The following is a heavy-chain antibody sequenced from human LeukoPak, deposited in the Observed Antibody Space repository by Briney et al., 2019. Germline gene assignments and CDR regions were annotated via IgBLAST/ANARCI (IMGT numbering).Heavy chain of an antibody. Sequence: WIRQHPGKGLEWVSGISWNSGTIAYADSVKGRFTISRDNAKTSLYLQMNSLRAEDTALYYCAQDEGYSFGSNAFDIWGQGTMVTVSS. CDR3: AQDEGYSFGSNAFDI. V-gene: IGHV3-9*01. CDR2: ISWNSGTI. D-gene: IGHD5-18*01. J-gene: IGHJ3*02.